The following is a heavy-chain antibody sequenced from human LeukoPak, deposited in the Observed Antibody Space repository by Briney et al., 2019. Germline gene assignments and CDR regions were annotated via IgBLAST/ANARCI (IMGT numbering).Heavy chain of an antibody. Sequence: GGSLRLSCAASGPTFNSYSMNWVRQAPGKGLEWVSSISSSSSSIYYADSVKGRFTISRDNAKNSLYLQMNSLRAEDTAVYYCARASGDIVETATMGSYWGQGTLVTVSS. CDR3: ARASGDIVETATMGSY. J-gene: IGHJ4*02. V-gene: IGHV3-21*01. CDR2: ISSSSSSI. D-gene: IGHD5-18*01. CDR1: GPTFNSYS.